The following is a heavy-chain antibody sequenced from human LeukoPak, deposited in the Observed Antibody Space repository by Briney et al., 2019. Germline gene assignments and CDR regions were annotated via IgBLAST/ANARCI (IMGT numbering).Heavy chain of an antibody. CDR1: GYTFTSYY. D-gene: IGHD2-2*01. V-gene: IGHV1-18*04. CDR2: ISAYNGNT. Sequence: GASVKVSCKASGYTFTSYYMHWVRQAPGQGLEWMGWISAYNGNTNYAQKLQGRVTMTTDTSTSTAYMELRSLRSDDTAVYYCAGVVPAATGVDAFDIWGQGTMVTVSS. CDR3: AGVVPAATGVDAFDI. J-gene: IGHJ3*02.